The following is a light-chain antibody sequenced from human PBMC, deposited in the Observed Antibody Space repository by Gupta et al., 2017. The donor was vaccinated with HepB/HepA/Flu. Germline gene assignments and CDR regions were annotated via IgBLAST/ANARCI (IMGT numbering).Light chain of an antibody. J-gene: IGLJ2*01. V-gene: IGLV1-40*01. CDR2: GNS. CDR1: SPNIGAGYD. CDR3: QSYDSSLSAYVV. Sequence: QSVLTQPPSVSGAPGQRVTISCTGSSPNIGAGYDVHWYQQLPGTAPNLLIYGNSNRPSGVPDRFSGSKSGTSASLAITGLQAEDEADYYCQSYDSSLSAYVVFGGGTKLTVL.